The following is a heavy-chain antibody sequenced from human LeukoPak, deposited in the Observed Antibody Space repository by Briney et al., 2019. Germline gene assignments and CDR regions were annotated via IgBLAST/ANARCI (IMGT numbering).Heavy chain of an antibody. J-gene: IGHJ4*02. CDR3: AREIDPLRYYYDSSGSYYFDY. Sequence: ASVTVSCKASGYTFTGYYMHWVRQAPGQGLEWMGWINPNSGGTNYAQKFQGRVTMTRDTSISTAYMELSRLRSDDTAVYYCAREIDPLRYYYDSSGSYYFDYWGQGTLVTVSS. CDR2: INPNSGGT. CDR1: GYTFTGYY. D-gene: IGHD3-22*01. V-gene: IGHV1-2*02.